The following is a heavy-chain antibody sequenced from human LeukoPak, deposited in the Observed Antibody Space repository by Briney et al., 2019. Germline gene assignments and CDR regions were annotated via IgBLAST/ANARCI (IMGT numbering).Heavy chain of an antibody. J-gene: IGHJ4*02. CDR1: GFTFSFFA. CDR3: ATNLYYDSSGYFDY. CDR2: IGTSSDVT. D-gene: IGHD3-22*01. V-gene: IGHV3-23*01. Sequence: PGGSLRLSCATSGFTFSFFAMNWVRQAPGRGLEWVSVIGTSSDVTYYADSVKGRFTISRDNSKNTLYLQMNSLRAEDTAVYYCATNLYYDSSGYFDYWGQGTLVTVSS.